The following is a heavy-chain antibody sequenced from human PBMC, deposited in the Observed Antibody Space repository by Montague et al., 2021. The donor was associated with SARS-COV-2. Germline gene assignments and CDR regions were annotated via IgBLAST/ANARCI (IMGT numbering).Heavy chain of an antibody. D-gene: IGHD4-11*01. CDR1: GGSISSSSYY. CDR2: IYYSGST. V-gene: IGHV4-39*01. CDR3: ERQDPYSKQKFYYYYYYMDV. J-gene: IGHJ6*03. Sequence: SETLSLTCTVSGGSISSSSYYWGWLRHPPGKGLEWNGSIYYSGSTYYTPSLKSRVTISVAKSKNQFSLKLSTVTAADAAVYYCERQDPYSKQKFYYYYYYMDVWGKGTTVTVSS.